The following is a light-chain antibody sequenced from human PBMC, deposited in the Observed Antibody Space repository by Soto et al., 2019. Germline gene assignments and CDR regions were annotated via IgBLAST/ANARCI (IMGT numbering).Light chain of an antibody. V-gene: IGKV3-20*01. CDR1: QSVTSHY. CDR2: AAS. CDR3: QQYGRPVTWT. J-gene: IGKJ1*01. Sequence: EVVLTQSTGTVSLSPGERATLSCRASQSVTSHYLAWYQQKPGQAPRLLIYAASSRATGIPDRFSGSGSGTDFTLSITRLARKDFAVYYFQQYGRPVTWTFGQGTKVEIK.